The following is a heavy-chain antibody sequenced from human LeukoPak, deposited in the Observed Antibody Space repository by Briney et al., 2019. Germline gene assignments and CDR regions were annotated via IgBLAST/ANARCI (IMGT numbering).Heavy chain of an antibody. V-gene: IGHV4-59*12. CDR1: GGSISSYY. J-gene: IGHJ4*02. D-gene: IGHD1-26*01. CDR2: IYYSGST. Sequence: SETLSLTCTVSGGSISSYYWRWIRQPPGKGLEWIGYIYYSGSTNYNPSLKSRVTISVDTSKNQFSLKLSSVTAADTAVYYCARGGEYSGSFYYFDYWGQGTLVTVSS. CDR3: ARGGEYSGSFYYFDY.